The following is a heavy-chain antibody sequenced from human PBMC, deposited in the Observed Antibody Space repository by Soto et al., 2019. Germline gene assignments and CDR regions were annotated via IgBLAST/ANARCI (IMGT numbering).Heavy chain of an antibody. Sequence: SVKVSCKASGGTFSSYAISWVRQAPGQGLEWMGGIIPIFGTANYAQKFQGRVTITADESTSTAYMELSSLRSEDTAVYYCARVGEFGYSYGFASWYYFDYWGQGTLVTVSS. CDR2: IIPIFGTA. D-gene: IGHD5-18*01. CDR3: ARVGEFGYSYGFASWYYFDY. J-gene: IGHJ4*02. CDR1: GGTFSSYA. V-gene: IGHV1-69*13.